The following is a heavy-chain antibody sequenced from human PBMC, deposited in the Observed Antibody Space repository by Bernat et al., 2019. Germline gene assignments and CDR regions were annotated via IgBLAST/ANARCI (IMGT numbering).Heavy chain of an antibody. D-gene: IGHD5-18*01. CDR1: GFTFSNYW. V-gene: IGHV3-7*03. CDR2: INQDGSDK. J-gene: IGHJ4*02. Sequence: EVQLLESGGGLVQPGGSLRLSCAASGFTFSNYWMNWVRQAPGKGLEWVAKINQDGSDKYYVDSVKGRFTISRDNAKNSLFLQMNSLRAEDTAVYYCARDRDRDARLPSNTAGWDFDYWGQGTLVTVSS. CDR3: ARDRDRDARLPSNTAGWDFDY.